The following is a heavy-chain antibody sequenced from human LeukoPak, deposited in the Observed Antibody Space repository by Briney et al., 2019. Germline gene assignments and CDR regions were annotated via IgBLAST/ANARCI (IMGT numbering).Heavy chain of an antibody. CDR2: VSWKGGSI. Sequence: GRSLRLSCVASGFTFDDYAMHWVRQAPGKGLEWVSSVSWKGGSIGYADSVKGRFTISRDNSKNTLYLQMNSLRAEDTAIYYCAKASTFGELNRPFDYWGQGTPVTVS. CDR1: GFTFDDYA. J-gene: IGHJ4*02. D-gene: IGHD3-10*01. V-gene: IGHV3-9*01. CDR3: AKASTFGELNRPFDY.